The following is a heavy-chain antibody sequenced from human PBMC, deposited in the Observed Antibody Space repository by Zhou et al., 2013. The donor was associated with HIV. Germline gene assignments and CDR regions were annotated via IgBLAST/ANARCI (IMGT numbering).Heavy chain of an antibody. Sequence: QVQLVQSGAEVKKPGASVKVSCKASGYTFTSYYMHWVRQAPGQGLEWMGWISAYNGHTNYAQNIQGRVTMTTDTSTSTAYMELRSLRSDDTAVYYCTRDEQERYYYYGMDVWGQGTTVTVSS. CDR3: TRDEQERYYYYGMDV. CDR1: GYTFTSYY. D-gene: IGHD6-13*01. V-gene: IGHV1-18*04. CDR2: ISAYNGHT. J-gene: IGHJ6*02.